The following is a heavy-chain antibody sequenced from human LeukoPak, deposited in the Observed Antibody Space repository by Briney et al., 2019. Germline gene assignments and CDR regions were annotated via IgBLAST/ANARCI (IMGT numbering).Heavy chain of an antibody. V-gene: IGHV3-21*01. D-gene: IGHD4-23*01. J-gene: IGHJ4*02. Sequence: KPGGSLRLSCAASGFTFSSYSMNWVRQAPGKGLEWVSSISSSSSYIYYADSVKGRFTISRDNAKNSLYLQMNSLRAEDTAVYYCARDPSYGGNSDYWGQGTLVTVSS. CDR2: ISSSSSYI. CDR3: ARDPSYGGNSDY. CDR1: GFTFSSYS.